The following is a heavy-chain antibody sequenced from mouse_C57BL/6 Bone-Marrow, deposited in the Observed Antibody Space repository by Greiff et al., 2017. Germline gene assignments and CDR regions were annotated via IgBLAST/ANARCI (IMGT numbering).Heavy chain of an antibody. CDR1: GFNIKDYY. D-gene: IGHD1-1*01. CDR3: TNHGSSYWYFDV. J-gene: IGHJ1*03. CDR2: IDPEDGDT. Sequence: VQLQQSGAELVRPGASVKLSCTASGFNIKDYYMHWVKQRPEQGLEWIGRIDPEDGDTEYAPKFQGKANMTADTSSNTAYLQLSSLTSEDTAVYYCTNHGSSYWYFDVWGTGTTVTVSS. V-gene: IGHV14-1*01.